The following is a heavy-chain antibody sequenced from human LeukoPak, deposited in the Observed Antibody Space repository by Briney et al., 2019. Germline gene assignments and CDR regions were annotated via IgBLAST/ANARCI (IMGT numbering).Heavy chain of an antibody. V-gene: IGHV3-23*01. D-gene: IGHD5-18*01. CDR3: ANDLGWIQLNLG. CDR2: ISGSGGST. J-gene: IGHJ4*02. Sequence: GGSLRLSCAASGFTFTTYAMNWVRRAPGKGLEWVSTISGSGGSTFYADSVKGRFTISRDNSKNTLYLQMNSLRAEDTAVYYCANDLGWIQLNLGRGQGTLVTVSS. CDR1: GFTFTTYA.